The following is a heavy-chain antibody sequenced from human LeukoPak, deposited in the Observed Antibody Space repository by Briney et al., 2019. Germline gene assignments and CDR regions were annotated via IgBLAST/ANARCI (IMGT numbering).Heavy chain of an antibody. CDR1: GFTFDNYA. V-gene: IGHV4-34*08. J-gene: IGHJ4*02. CDR3: AGSLSTGYFDY. Sequence: PGGSLRLSCAASGFTFDNYAMNWVRQPPGKGLEWIGEINHSGSTNYNPSLKSRVTISVDTSKNQFSLKLSSVTAADTAVYYCAGSLSTGYFDYWGQGTLVTVSS. CDR2: INHSGST. D-gene: IGHD5/OR15-5a*01.